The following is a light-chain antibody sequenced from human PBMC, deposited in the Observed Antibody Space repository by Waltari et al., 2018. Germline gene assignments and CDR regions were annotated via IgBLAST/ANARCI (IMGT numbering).Light chain of an antibody. CDR1: YSSDNF. CDR3: QESYGLPYT. V-gene: IGKV1-39*01. CDR2: GAS. Sequence: IQMTQSPSSLSASVGDTVTITCRSSYSSDNFLNWYQQKPGKAPKVLIYGASTLQSGVPSRFSGSGSGTDFTLTISSLQPEDFATYYCQESYGLPYTFGQGTKLEIK. J-gene: IGKJ2*01.